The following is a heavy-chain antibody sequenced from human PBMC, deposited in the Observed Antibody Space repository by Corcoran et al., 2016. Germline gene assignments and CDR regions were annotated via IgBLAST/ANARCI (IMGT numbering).Heavy chain of an antibody. D-gene: IGHD4-17*01. Sequence: QVQLVESGGGVVQPGRSLRLSCAASGFTFSSYGMHWVRQAPGKGLEWVAVISYDGTNKYYADSVKGRFTISRDNSKNTLYVQMNSLRAEDMAVYYCAKDGNYGDYWLHPYYYYGMDVWGQGTTVTVSS. V-gene: IGHV3-30*18. CDR1: GFTFSSYG. J-gene: IGHJ6*02. CDR3: AKDGNYGDYWLHPYYYYGMDV. CDR2: ISYDGTNK.